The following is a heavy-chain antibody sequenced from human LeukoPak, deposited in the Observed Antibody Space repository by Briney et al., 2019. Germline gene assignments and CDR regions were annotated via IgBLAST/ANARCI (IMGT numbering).Heavy chain of an antibody. CDR1: GFTFNTYP. J-gene: IGHJ4*02. CDR3: VREGLRPYFAY. Sequence: GGSLRLSCAASGFTFNTYPMSWVRQAPGRGLEWVSAITGSGSNTYYADSVKGRFTISRDNSKNTLYLLMNSLRGEDTAVYYCVREGLRPYFAYWGQGTLVTVSS. V-gene: IGHV3-23*01. CDR2: ITGSGSNT.